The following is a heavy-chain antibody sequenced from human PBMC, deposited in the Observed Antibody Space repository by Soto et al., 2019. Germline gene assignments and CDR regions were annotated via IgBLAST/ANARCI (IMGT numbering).Heavy chain of an antibody. CDR2: IYYSGTT. CDR3: ARDRRWLGELSGVDY. D-gene: IGHD3-10*01. CDR1: GGSISSGGYY. V-gene: IGHV4-31*03. Sequence: QVQLQESGPGLVKPSQTLSLTCTVSGGSISSGGYYWSWIRQHPGKGLEWIGYIYYSGTTYYNPSLKSRVTISVDTSKNQFSLKLSSVTAADTAVYYCARDRRWLGELSGVDYWGQGTLVTVSS. J-gene: IGHJ4*02.